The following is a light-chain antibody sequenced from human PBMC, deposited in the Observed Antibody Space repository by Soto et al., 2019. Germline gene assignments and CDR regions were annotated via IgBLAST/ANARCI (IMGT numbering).Light chain of an antibody. Sequence: DIQMTQSPSTLPASVGDRVTITCRASQTISSWLAWYQQKPGKAPKLLIYDASSLESGVPSRFSGSGSGTEFTLTISSLQPEDFATYYCQQSYSTPPITFGQGTRLEI. J-gene: IGKJ5*01. V-gene: IGKV1-5*01. CDR1: QTISSW. CDR3: QQSYSTPPIT. CDR2: DAS.